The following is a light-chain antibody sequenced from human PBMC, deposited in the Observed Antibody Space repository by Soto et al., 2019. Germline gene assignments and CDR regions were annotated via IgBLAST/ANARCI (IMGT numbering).Light chain of an antibody. CDR3: QQYDSTPWT. J-gene: IGKJ1*01. CDR2: WAS. Sequence: DIVMTQSPDSLAVSLGERATINCKSSQSVLYSSNNKNYLAWYQQKPGQPPKLLIYWASTRESGVPDRFSGSGSGTDFTLTISSLQAEDVAVSYCQQYDSTPWTFGQGNKVEIK. CDR1: QSVLYSSNNKNY. V-gene: IGKV4-1*01.